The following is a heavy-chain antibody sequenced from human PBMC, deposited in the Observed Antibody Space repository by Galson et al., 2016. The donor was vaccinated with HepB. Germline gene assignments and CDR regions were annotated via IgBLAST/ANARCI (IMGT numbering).Heavy chain of an antibody. Sequence: SLGPSFAASGFTFPTSAIHWFPQAPGTGLVWVSRINIDGKSITYADSVKGRFAISRDNAKNTVHLQMNSLRAEDTAVYYCTRDYYGSLDHWGQGTLVTVSS. CDR3: TRDYYGSLDH. J-gene: IGHJ4*02. CDR2: INIDGKSI. D-gene: IGHD3-10*01. V-gene: IGHV3-74*01. CDR1: GFTFPTSA.